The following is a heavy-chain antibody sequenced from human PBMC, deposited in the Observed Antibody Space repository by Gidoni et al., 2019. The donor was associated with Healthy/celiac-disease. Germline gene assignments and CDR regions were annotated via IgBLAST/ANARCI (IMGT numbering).Heavy chain of an antibody. D-gene: IGHD6-13*01. V-gene: IGHV3-23*01. CDR2: ISGSGGST. Sequence: EVPLLESGGGLLQPGGSLRLSCSASGFTFSSYAMSWVRQAPGKGLGWVSAISGSGGSTYYADSVKGRFTISRDNSKNTLYLQMNSLRAEDTAVYYCAKGYSSSWAFDYWGQGTLVTVSS. CDR3: AKGYSSSWAFDY. CDR1: GFTFSSYA. J-gene: IGHJ4*02.